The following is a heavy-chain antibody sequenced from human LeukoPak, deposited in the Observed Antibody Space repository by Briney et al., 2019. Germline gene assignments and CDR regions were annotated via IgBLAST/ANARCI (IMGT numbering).Heavy chain of an antibody. CDR2: ISGSGGST. Sequence: PGGSLRLSCAASGFTFSSYAMSWVRQAPGKGLEWVSGISGSGGSTYYADSVKGRFTIFRDNSKNTLYLQMNSLRAEDTAVYYCAKDTYGSGSSHFDYWGQGTLVTVSS. J-gene: IGHJ4*02. V-gene: IGHV3-23*01. D-gene: IGHD3-10*01. CDR3: AKDTYGSGSSHFDY. CDR1: GFTFSSYA.